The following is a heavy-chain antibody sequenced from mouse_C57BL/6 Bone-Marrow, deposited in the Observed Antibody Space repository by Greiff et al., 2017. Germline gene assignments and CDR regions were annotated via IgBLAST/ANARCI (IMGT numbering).Heavy chain of an antibody. CDR3: ARSNLAY. D-gene: IGHD2-5*01. CDR1: GFSLTSYG. CDR2: IWGVGST. J-gene: IGHJ3*01. Sequence: VKLMESGPGLVAPSQSLSITCTVSGFSLTSYGVDWVRQSPGKGLEWLGVIWGVGSTNYNSALKSRLSISKDNSKSQVFLKMNSLHTDDTAMYYCARSNLAYWGQGTLVTVSA. V-gene: IGHV2-6*01.